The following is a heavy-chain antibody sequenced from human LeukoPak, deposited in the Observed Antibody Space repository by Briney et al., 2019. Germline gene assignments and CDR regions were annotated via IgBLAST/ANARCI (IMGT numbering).Heavy chain of an antibody. D-gene: IGHD3-10*01. CDR3: ASDLASLYGSGSYTFDY. CDR2: IIPILGIA. J-gene: IGHJ4*02. V-gene: IGHV1-69*04. Sequence: ASVKVSCKASGGTFSSYASSWVRQVPGQGLEWMGRIIPILGIANYAQKFQGRVTITADKSTSTAYMELSSLRSEDTAVYYCASDLASLYGSGSYTFDYWGQGTLVTVSS. CDR1: GGTFSSYA.